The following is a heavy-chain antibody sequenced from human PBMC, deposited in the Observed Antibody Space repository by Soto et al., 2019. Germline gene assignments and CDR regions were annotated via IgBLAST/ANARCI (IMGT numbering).Heavy chain of an antibody. Sequence: GWSLRLWCEVSGFRFRGCWMSWVRQAPGKGLEWVANIKQDESDKYYVDSVKGRFTISRDLSGYTLFLQMNSLRLEDTAVYFCAGYMHPRTMLDGSSPCGDYWGQETLDTAPQ. CDR2: IKQDESDK. CDR3: AGYMHPRTMLDGSSPCGDY. V-gene: IGHV3-7*01. D-gene: IGHD6-6*01. J-gene: IGHJ4*02. CDR1: GFRFRGCW.